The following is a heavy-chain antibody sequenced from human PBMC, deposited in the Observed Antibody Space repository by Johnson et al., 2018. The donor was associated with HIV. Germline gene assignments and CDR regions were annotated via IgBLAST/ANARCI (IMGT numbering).Heavy chain of an antibody. CDR2: IGWNGLTI. D-gene: IGHD2-21*01. CDR1: GFIFDDYG. Sequence: VQLVESGGGVVRPGGSLRLSCAASGFIFDDYGMSWVRQGPGKGLEWVAGIGWNGLTIGYVDSVKGRFTISRDDATNSLYLRMDSLRAEDTAVYYCAKGLHIVVEGDAFDIWGQWTMVTVSS. CDR3: AKGLHIVVEGDAFDI. V-gene: IGHV3-20*04. J-gene: IGHJ3*02.